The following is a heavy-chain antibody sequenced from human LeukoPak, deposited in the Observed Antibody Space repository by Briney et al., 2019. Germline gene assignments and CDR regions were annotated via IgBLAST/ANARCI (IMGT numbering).Heavy chain of an antibody. CDR1: GGSFSGYY. J-gene: IGHJ4*02. CDR3: ATTVTTGVDY. CDR2: INHSGST. D-gene: IGHD4-17*01. V-gene: IGHV4-34*01. Sequence: SDTLPLTCAVYGGSFSGYYWSWTRQPPGKGLEWIGEINHSGSTNYNPSLKSRVTISVDTSKNQFSLKLSSVTAADTAVYYCATTVTTGVDYWGQGTLVTVSS.